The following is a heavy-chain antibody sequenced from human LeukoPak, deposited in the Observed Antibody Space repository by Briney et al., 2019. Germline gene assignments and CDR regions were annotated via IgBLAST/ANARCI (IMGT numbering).Heavy chain of an antibody. D-gene: IGHD3-10*01. CDR1: GFTFSSYW. J-gene: IGHJ4*02. V-gene: IGHV3-7*01. Sequence: GGSLRPSCAASGFTFSSYWMRWVRQAPGKGLEGVANIKNDGSKEYYVDSVKGRFTIAKDNAKNSLFLQMNSLTVEDTAVYYCARAIRGSAVDTGDRWGQGTLVTVSS. CDR3: ARAIRGSAVDTGDR. CDR2: IKNDGSKE.